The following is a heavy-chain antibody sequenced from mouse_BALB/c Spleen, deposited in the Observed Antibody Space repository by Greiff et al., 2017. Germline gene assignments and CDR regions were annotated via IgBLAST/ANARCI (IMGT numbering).Heavy chain of an antibody. D-gene: IGHD2-4*01. Sequence: EVKLMESGGGLVKPGGSLKLSCAASGFTFSDYYMYWVRQTPEKRLEWVATISDGGSYTYYPDSVKGRFTISRDNAKNNLYLQMSSLKSEDTAMYYCARDGDYGYYYAMDYWGQGTSVTVSS. CDR1: GFTFSDYY. CDR3: ARDGDYGYYYAMDY. CDR2: ISDGGSYT. V-gene: IGHV5-4*02. J-gene: IGHJ4*01.